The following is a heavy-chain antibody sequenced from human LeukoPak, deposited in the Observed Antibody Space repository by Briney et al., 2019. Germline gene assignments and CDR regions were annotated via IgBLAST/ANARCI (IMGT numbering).Heavy chain of an antibody. D-gene: IGHD5-12*01. Sequence: SETLSLTCAVSGGSISSYYWSWVRQPPGKELEWIGYVYYTGSTNYNPSLKSRVTISVDTSKNHFSLKLSSVTAADTAVYYCARTTSGRLFKLDYWGQGTLVTISS. V-gene: IGHV4-59*01. J-gene: IGHJ4*02. CDR3: ARTTSGRLFKLDY. CDR2: VYYTGST. CDR1: GGSISSYY.